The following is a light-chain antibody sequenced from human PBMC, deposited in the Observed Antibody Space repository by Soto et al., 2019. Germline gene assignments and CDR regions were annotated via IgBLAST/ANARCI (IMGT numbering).Light chain of an antibody. CDR3: SSYAGSNTPYV. V-gene: IGLV2-8*01. CDR2: DVN. CDR1: SSDVGGYNY. Sequence: QSVLTQPPSASGSPGQSVTISCTGTSSDVGGYNYVSWYQHHPGNAPKLMIFDVNKRASGVPDRFSGSKSGNTASLTVSGLQAEDEANYYCSSYAGSNTPYVFGTGTKVTVL. J-gene: IGLJ1*01.